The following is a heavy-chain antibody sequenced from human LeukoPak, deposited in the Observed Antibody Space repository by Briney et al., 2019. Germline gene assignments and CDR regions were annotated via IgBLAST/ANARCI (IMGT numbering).Heavy chain of an antibody. J-gene: IGHJ4*02. Sequence: PSETLSLTCTVSGGSISSGGYSWNWIRQRPGKGLEWIGYIYYSGSTYYNPSLKSRVTISVDTSKNQFSLKLSSVTAADTAVYYCAVTTIFGVVGSFDYWGQGTLVTVSS. CDR2: IYYSGST. D-gene: IGHD3-3*01. CDR3: AVTTIFGVVGSFDY. CDR1: GGSISSGGYS. V-gene: IGHV4-31*03.